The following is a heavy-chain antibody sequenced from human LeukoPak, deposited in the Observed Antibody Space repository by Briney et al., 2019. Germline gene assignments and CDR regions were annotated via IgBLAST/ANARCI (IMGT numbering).Heavy chain of an antibody. D-gene: IGHD2-15*01. CDR2: INHSRST. CDR1: GESFSGYY. Sequence: SETLFLACAVYGESFSGYYCSWIRQPPGKGLEWIGEINHSRSTNHNPFLKSRVTISVDTSKNQFPLELSSVTAADTAVYYCARVGPYSLPHYYYYYYMDVWGKGTTVTVSS. J-gene: IGHJ6*03. CDR3: ARVGPYSLPHYYYYYYMDV. V-gene: IGHV4-34*01.